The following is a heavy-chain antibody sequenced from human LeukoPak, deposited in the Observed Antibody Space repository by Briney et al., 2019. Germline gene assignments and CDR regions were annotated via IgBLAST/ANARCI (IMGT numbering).Heavy chain of an antibody. V-gene: IGHV4-31*03. CDR2: IYYSGST. Sequence: SQTLSLTCTVSGGSISSGGYYWSWIRQHPGKGLEWIGYIYYSGSTYYNPSLKSRVTISVDTSKNQFSLKLSSVTAADTAVYYCARVETTVTSPTFDYWGQGTLVTVSS. D-gene: IGHD4-17*01. CDR1: GGSISSGGYY. CDR3: ARVETTVTSPTFDY. J-gene: IGHJ4*02.